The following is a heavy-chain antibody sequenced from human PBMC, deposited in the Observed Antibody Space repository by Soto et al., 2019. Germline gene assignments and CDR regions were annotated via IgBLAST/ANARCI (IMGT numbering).Heavy chain of an antibody. V-gene: IGHV5-10-1*01. CDR1: GYSFAGYW. Sequence: GESLKISCKGSGYSFAGYWITWVRQKPGKGLEWMGRIDPSDSQTYYSPSFRGHVTISVTKSITTVFLQWSSLRASDTATYYCARQIYDSDTGPNFQYSFDSWGQGTPVTVSS. J-gene: IGHJ4*02. D-gene: IGHD3-22*01. CDR2: IDPSDSQT. CDR3: ARQIYDSDTGPNFQYSFDS.